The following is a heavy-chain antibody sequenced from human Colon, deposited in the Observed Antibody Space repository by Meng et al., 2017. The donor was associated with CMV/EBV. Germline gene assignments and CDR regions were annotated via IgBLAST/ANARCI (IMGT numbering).Heavy chain of an antibody. CDR2: ISGSGGTI. V-gene: IGHV3-23*01. CDR3: AKGSSSWWTDFDY. CDR1: GFTFSSSA. Sequence: GGSLRLSCAASGFTFSSSAMSWVRQAPGQGLHWVSGISGSGGTIHYAASLRGRFTISRDNSKNLLYLEINDLRADDTAVYYCAKGSSSWWTDFDYWGQGTLVTVSS. J-gene: IGHJ4*02. D-gene: IGHD6-13*01.